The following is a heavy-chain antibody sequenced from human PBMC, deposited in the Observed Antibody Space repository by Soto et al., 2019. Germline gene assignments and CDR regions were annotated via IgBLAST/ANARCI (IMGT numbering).Heavy chain of an antibody. Sequence: GESMKISCKGSGYSFTSYWIGRVRQMPGKGLEWMGIIYPGDSDTRYSPSFQGQVTISADKSISTTYLQWSSLKASDTAMYFCASLFFYDNGSGTYDVPFVYWDQG. CDR1: GYSFTSYW. CDR3: ASLFFYDNGSGTYDVPFVY. V-gene: IGHV5-51*01. D-gene: IGHD3-10*01. J-gene: IGHJ4*02. CDR2: IYPGDSDT.